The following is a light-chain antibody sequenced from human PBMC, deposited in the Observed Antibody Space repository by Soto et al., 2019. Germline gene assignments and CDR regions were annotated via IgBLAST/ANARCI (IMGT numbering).Light chain of an antibody. CDR2: DVS. Sequence: QSVLTKPASVSGSPGQWITISCTGTSSDVGGYNYVSWYQQHPGKAPKLMIYDVSDRPSGVSNRFSGSKSGNTASLTISGLQAEDEADYYCSSYTSGFYVFGTGTKVTVL. V-gene: IGLV2-14*01. J-gene: IGLJ1*01. CDR3: SSYTSGFYV. CDR1: SSDVGGYNY.